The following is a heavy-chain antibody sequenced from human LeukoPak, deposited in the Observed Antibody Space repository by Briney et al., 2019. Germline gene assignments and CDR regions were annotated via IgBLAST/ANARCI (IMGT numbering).Heavy chain of an antibody. CDR3: ATDFPNWELLY. Sequence: ASVKVSCKASGYTFTSYGISWVRQAPGQGLEWMGGFDPEDGETIYAQKFQGRVTMTEDTSTDTAYMELSSLRSEDTAVYYCATDFPNWELLYWGQGTLVTVSS. D-gene: IGHD1-26*01. CDR1: GYTFTSYG. J-gene: IGHJ4*02. CDR2: FDPEDGET. V-gene: IGHV1-24*01.